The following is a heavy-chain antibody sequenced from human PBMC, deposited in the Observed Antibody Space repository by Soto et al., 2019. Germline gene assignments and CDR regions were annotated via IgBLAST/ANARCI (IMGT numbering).Heavy chain of an antibody. CDR3: ARFIAAAGNYYYYYGMDV. CDR2: ISAYNGNT. D-gene: IGHD6-13*01. Sequence: ASVKVSCKASGYTFTSYGISWVRQAPGQGLEWMGWISAYNGNTNYAQKLQGRVTMTTDTSTSTAYMELRSLRSDDAAVYYCARFIAAAGNYYYYYGMDVWGQGTTVTVSS. CDR1: GYTFTSYG. V-gene: IGHV1-18*04. J-gene: IGHJ6*02.